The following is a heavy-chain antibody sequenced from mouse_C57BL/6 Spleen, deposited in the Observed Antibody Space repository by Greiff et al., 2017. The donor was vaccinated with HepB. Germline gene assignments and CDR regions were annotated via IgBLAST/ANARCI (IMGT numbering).Heavy chain of an antibody. CDR3: ARKRAMDY. CDR2: IYPGDGDT. CDR1: GYAFSSYW. Sequence: VQVVESGAELVKPGASVKISCKASGYAFSSYWMNWVKQRPGKGLEWIGQIYPGDGDTNYNGKFKGKATLTADKSSSTAYMQLSSLTSEDSAVYFCARKRAMDYWGQGTSVTVSS. V-gene: IGHV1-80*01. J-gene: IGHJ4*01.